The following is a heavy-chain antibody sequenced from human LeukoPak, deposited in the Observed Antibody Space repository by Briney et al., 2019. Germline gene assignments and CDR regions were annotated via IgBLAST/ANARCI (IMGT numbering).Heavy chain of an antibody. V-gene: IGHV3-66*02. CDR3: ASNPEGYYGSGSYSYGRDY. CDR1: GFTVSSNY. D-gene: IGHD3-10*01. J-gene: IGHJ4*02. CDR2: IYSGGST. Sequence: GGSLRLSCAASGFTVSSNYMSWVRQAPGKGLEWVSVIYSGGSTYYADSVKGRFTISRDNSKNTLYLQMNSLRAEDTAVYYCASNPEGYYGSGSYSYGRDYWGQGTLVTVSS.